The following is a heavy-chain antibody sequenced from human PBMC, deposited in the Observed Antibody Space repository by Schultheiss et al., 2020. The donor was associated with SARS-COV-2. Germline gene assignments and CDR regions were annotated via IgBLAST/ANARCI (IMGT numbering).Heavy chain of an antibody. J-gene: IGHJ4*02. CDR2: INPNSGGT. V-gene: IGHV1-2*04. Sequence: ASVKVSCKASGYTFTGYYMHWVRQAPGQGLEWMGWINPNSGGTNYAQKFQGWVTMTRDTSISTAYMELSRLRSDDTAVYYCARVEGNYDFWGGLPKLDFWGQGTLVTVSS. CDR1: GYTFTGYY. CDR3: ARVEGNYDFWGGLPKLDF. D-gene: IGHD3-3*01.